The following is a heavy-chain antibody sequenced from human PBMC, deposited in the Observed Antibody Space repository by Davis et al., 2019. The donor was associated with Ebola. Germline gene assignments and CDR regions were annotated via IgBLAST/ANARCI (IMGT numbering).Heavy chain of an antibody. Sequence: SGPTLVKPTQTLTLTCTFSGFPLSTSGMCVSWIRQPPGKALEWLALIDWADDKYYSTSLKTRLTISKDTSKNQVVLTMTNMDPVDTATYYCARSGSYYPWFDPWGQGTLVTVSS. CDR1: GFPLSTSGMC. D-gene: IGHD1-26*01. J-gene: IGHJ5*02. V-gene: IGHV2-70*01. CDR3: ARSGSYYPWFDP. CDR2: IDWADDK.